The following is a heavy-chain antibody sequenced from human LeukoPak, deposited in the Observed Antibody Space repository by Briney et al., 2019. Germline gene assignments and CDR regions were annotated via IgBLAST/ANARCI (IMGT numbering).Heavy chain of an antibody. CDR2: IYYSGST. J-gene: IGHJ3*02. CDR1: GRSISSGDYY. V-gene: IGHV4-30-4*08. CDR3: ARYRDSSGYRDDAFDI. Sequence: SETLSLTCTVSGRSISSGDYYWSWIRQPPGKGLEWLEYIYYSGSTYYNPSLKSRVTISVDTSKNQFSLKLSSVTAADTAVYYCARYRDSSGYRDDAFDIWGQGTMVTVSS. D-gene: IGHD3-22*01.